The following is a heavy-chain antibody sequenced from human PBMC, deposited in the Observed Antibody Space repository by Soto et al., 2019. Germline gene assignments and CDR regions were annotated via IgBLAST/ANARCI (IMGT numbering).Heavy chain of an antibody. D-gene: IGHD3-16*01. V-gene: IGHV6-1*01. CDR3: AREFRYYESSDSYFDY. Sequence: SQTLSLTCAISGDSVSGNSAAWNWIRQSPSRGLEWLGRTYYRSKWYNDYAVSVKSRITVTPDTSKNQFSLHLNSVTPEDTAVYYCAREFRYYESSDSYFDYWGQGALVTVSS. J-gene: IGHJ4*02. CDR2: TYYRSKWYN. CDR1: GDSVSGNSAA.